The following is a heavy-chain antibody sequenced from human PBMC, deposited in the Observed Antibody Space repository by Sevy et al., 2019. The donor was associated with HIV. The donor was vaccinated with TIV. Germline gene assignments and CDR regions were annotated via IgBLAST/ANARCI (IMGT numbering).Heavy chain of an antibody. CDR2: IKSKSDGGTR. J-gene: IGHJ4*02. V-gene: IGHV3-15*01. CDR1: GLTVSNAW. CDR3: AAGLGKSDLDS. D-gene: IGHD3-9*01. Sequence: GGSLRLSCAASGLTVSNAWMNWVRQAPGKGLEWVGRIKSKSDGGTRDLAAPVKGRVSNSRDASRNTVSLEISSLKIEDTGMYYCAAGLGKSDLDSWGQGTLVTVSS.